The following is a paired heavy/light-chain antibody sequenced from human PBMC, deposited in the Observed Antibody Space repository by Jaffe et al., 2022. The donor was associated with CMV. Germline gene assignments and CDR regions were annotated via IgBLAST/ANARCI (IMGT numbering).Light chain of an antibody. CDR3: MQALQTPMYT. CDR1: QSLLHSNGYNY. CDR2: LGS. J-gene: IGKJ2*01. V-gene: IGKV2-28*01. Sequence: DIVMTQSPLSLPVTPGEPASISCRSSQSLLHSNGYNYLDWYLQKPGKSPQLLIYLGSNRASGVPDRFSGSGSGTDFTLKISRVEAEDVGVYYCMQALQTPMYTFGQGTKLEIK.
Heavy chain of an antibody. V-gene: IGHV3-15*01. J-gene: IGHJ6*03. Sequence: EVQLVESGGGLVKPGGSLRLSCAASGFTFSNAWMSWVRQAPGKGLEWVGRIKSKTDGGTTDYAAPVKGRFTISRDDSKNTLYLQMNSLKTEDTAVYYCTTLRFLEWLLPYYYYYYMDVWGKGTTVTVSS. CDR3: TTLRFLEWLLPYYYYYYMDV. CDR1: GFTFSNAW. CDR2: IKSKTDGGTT. D-gene: IGHD3-3*01.